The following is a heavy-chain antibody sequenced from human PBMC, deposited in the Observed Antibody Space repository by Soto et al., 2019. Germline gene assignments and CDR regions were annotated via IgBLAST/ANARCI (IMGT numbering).Heavy chain of an antibody. V-gene: IGHV4-31*03. J-gene: IGHJ4*02. Sequence: SETLSLTCSFSVASIRSGGYYCSWLRQSPGKGLEWIGHIYYTGSTLYSPSLKSRLTISLDTSKNQFSLDLRSVTAADTAMYYCARIEMASIKWGRGALVNVSS. CDR2: IYYTGST. CDR1: VASIRSGGYY. CDR3: ARIEMASIK.